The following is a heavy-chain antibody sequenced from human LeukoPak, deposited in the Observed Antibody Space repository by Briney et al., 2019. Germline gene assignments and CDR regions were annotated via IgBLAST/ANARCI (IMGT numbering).Heavy chain of an antibody. CDR1: GGTFSNYA. CDR2: IIPIFGTA. J-gene: IGHJ4*02. CDR3: ASAVAGTFRFDY. Sequence: ASVKVSCKASGGTFSNYAISWVRQAPGQGLEWMGGIIPIFGTANYAQKFQGRVTITADESTSTAYMELSSLRSEDTAVYYCASAVAGTFRFDYWGQGTLVTVSS. D-gene: IGHD6-19*01. V-gene: IGHV1-69*13.